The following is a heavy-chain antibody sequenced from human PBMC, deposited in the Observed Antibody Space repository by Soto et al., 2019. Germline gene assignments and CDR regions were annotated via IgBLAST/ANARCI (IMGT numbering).Heavy chain of an antibody. D-gene: IGHD3-16*02. CDR1: GGSISSYY. J-gene: IGHJ6*03. V-gene: IGHV4-59*08. Sequence: SETLSLTCTVSGGSISSYYWSWIRQPPGKGLEWIGYIYYSGSTNYNPSLKSRVTISVDTSKNQFSLKLSSVTAADTAVYYCARRLNYDYIWGSYLPGYYMDVWGKGTTVTVSS. CDR3: ARRLNYDYIWGSYLPGYYMDV. CDR2: IYYSGST.